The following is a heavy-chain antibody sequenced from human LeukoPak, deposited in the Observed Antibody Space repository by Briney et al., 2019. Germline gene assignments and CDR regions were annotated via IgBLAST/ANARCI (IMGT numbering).Heavy chain of an antibody. CDR2: IYHSGST. CDR1: GGSISSSNW. D-gene: IGHD5-24*01. CDR3: ARDQILGDGYNYDY. V-gene: IGHV4-4*02. J-gene: IGHJ4*02. Sequence: SGTLSLTCAVSGGSISSSNWWSWVRQPPGKGLEWIGEIYHSGSTNYNPSLKSRVTISVDTSKNQFSLKLNSVTAADTAVYYCARDQILGDGYNYDYRGQGTLVTVSS.